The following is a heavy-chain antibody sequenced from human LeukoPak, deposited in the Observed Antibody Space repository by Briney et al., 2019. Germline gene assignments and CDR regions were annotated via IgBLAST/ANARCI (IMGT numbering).Heavy chain of an antibody. CDR2: ISGSGGST. CDR3: AKDLSITMVRGVIRFPGWFDP. J-gene: IGHJ5*02. V-gene: IGHV3-23*01. CDR1: GFTFSSYA. Sequence: GGSLRLSCATSGFTFSSYAMGWVRQAPGKGLEWVSAISGSGGSTYYADSVKGRFTISRDNSKNTLYLQMNSLRAEDTAVYYCAKDLSITMVRGVIRFPGWFDPWGQGTLVTVSS. D-gene: IGHD3-10*01.